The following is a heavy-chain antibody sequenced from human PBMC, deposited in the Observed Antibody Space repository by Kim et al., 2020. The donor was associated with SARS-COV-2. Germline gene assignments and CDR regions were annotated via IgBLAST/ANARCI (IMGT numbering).Heavy chain of an antibody. V-gene: IGHV4-59*08. CDR3: ARRSNRLGFGGMDV. CDR1: GGSISSYY. D-gene: IGHD3-3*01. CDR2: IYYSGST. Sequence: SETLSLTCTVSGGSISSYYWSWIRQPPGKGLEWIGYIYYSGSTNYNPSLKSRVTISVDTSKNQFSLKLSSVTAADTAVYYCARRSNRLGFGGMDVWGQGTTVTVSS. J-gene: IGHJ6*02.